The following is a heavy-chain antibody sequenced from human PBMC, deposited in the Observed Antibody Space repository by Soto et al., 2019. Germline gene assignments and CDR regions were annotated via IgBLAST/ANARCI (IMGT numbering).Heavy chain of an antibody. CDR2: ISYDESDK. D-gene: IGHD6-19*01. CDR3: ARDLSVAGPDY. Sequence: PGGSLRLSCAASGFTFRSYAMHWVRQAPGKGLEWVAVISYDESDKYYADSLKGRFTISRDSSKNTLYLQMNSLRGEDTAVYYCARDLSVAGPDYWGQGTLVTVSS. V-gene: IGHV3-30*03. J-gene: IGHJ4*02. CDR1: GFTFRSYA.